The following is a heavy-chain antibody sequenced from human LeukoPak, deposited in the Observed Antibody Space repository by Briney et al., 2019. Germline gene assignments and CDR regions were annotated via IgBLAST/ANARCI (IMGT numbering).Heavy chain of an antibody. D-gene: IGHD6-13*01. Sequence: GGSLRLSCAASGFTFSNYWMSWVRQAPGKGLEWVANIKQDGSEKGYVDSVKGRFTISRDNAKNSLYLQMNSLRAEDTAVYYCARVRPDSSSWYYYGMDVWGQGTTVTVSS. V-gene: IGHV3-7*01. CDR1: GFTFSNYW. CDR3: ARVRPDSSSWYYYGMDV. CDR2: IKQDGSEK. J-gene: IGHJ6*02.